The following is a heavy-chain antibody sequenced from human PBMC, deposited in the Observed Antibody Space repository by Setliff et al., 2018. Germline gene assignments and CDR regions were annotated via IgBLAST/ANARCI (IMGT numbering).Heavy chain of an antibody. CDR2: IYHSGST. Sequence: SQTLSLTCAVSGGSISSSNWWSWVRQPPGKGLEWIGEIYHSGSTNYNPSLKSRVTISVDKSKNQFSLKLSSVTAADTAVYYCARDLTYYDFWSGYYSPRAFDIWGQGTMVTVSS. CDR3: ARDLTYYDFWSGYYSPRAFDI. CDR1: GGSISSSNW. D-gene: IGHD3-3*01. V-gene: IGHV4-4*02. J-gene: IGHJ3*02.